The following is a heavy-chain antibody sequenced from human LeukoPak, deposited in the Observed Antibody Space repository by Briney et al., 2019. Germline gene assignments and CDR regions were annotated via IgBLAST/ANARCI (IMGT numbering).Heavy chain of an antibody. CDR2: INPNSGGT. CDR3: ARGSPRGRYYGSGIRPAQGGMDV. Sequence: RRASVKVSCKASGYTFTGYYMHWVRQAPGQGLEWMGWINPNSGGTNYAQKFQGRVTMTRDTSISTAYMELSRLRSDDTAVYYCARGSPRGRYYGSGIRPAQGGMDVWGQGTTVTVSS. D-gene: IGHD3-10*01. CDR1: GYTFTGYY. J-gene: IGHJ6*02. V-gene: IGHV1-2*02.